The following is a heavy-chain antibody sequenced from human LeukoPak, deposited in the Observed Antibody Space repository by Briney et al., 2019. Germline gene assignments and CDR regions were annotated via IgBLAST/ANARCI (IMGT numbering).Heavy chain of an antibody. CDR2: INAGNGNT. V-gene: IGHV1-3*01. Sequence: GASVKVSCKASGYTLTSYAMHWVRQAPGQRLEWMGWINAGNGNTKYSQKFQGRVTITRDTSASTAYMELSSLRSEDTAVYYCACSVTTQFQGDYWGQGTLVTVSS. CDR3: ACSVTTQFQGDY. D-gene: IGHD4-17*01. CDR1: GYTLTSYA. J-gene: IGHJ4*02.